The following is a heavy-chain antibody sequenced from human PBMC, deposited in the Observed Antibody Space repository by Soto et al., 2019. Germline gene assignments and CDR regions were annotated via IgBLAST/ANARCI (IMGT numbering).Heavy chain of an antibody. CDR2: ISSSSSTI. V-gene: IGHV3-48*01. CDR1: GFTFSSYS. CDR3: AKDVEMATQGYFDY. Sequence: PGGSLRLSCAASGFTFSSYSMNWVRQAPGKGLEWVSYISSSSSTIYYADSVKGRFTISRDNSKNTLYLQMNSLRAEDTAVYYCAKDVEMATQGYFDYWGQGTLVTVSS. J-gene: IGHJ4*02. D-gene: IGHD5-12*01.